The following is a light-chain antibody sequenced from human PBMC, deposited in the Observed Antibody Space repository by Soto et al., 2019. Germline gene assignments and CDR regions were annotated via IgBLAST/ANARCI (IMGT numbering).Light chain of an antibody. CDR2: EVS. V-gene: IGLV2-8*01. J-gene: IGLJ2*01. CDR1: SSDVGGYNY. Sequence: QSVLTQPPSASGSPGQSVTISCTGTSSDVGGYNYVSWYQQQPGKAPKLMIYEVSKRPSGVPDRFSGSKSGNTASLTVSGLQAEDEADYYCSSYAGSNNYVVFGGGTKLTGL. CDR3: SSYAGSNNYVV.